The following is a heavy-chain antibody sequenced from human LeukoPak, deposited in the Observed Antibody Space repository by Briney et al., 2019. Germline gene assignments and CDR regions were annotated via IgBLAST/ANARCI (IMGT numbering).Heavy chain of an antibody. CDR2: IKQDGSEK. CDR1: GFTFSSYW. D-gene: IGHD3-22*01. CDR3: ARAGYYDSSGYYTLHYYYMDV. J-gene: IGHJ6*03. Sequence: GGSPRLSCAASGFTFSSYWMSWVRQAPGKGLEWVANIKQDGSEKYYVDSVKGRFTISRDNAKNSLYLQMNSLRAEDTAVYYCARAGYYDSSGYYTLHYYYMDVWGKGTTVTVSS. V-gene: IGHV3-7*01.